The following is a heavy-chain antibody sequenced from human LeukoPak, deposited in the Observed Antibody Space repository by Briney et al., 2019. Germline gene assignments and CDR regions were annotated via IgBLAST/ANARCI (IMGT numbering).Heavy chain of an antibody. V-gene: IGHV1-46*01. CDR2: INPRGGST. D-gene: IGHD4-17*01. Sequence: ASVKVSCKASGYTFTLNYMHWVRQAPGQGLEWMGIINPRGGSTTYAQKFQGRLTMTRDTSTSTVYMELSSLRSEDTAVYYCAREDADYTSSFDFWGQGTLVTVSS. CDR3: AREDADYTSSFDF. CDR1: GYTFTLNY. J-gene: IGHJ4*02.